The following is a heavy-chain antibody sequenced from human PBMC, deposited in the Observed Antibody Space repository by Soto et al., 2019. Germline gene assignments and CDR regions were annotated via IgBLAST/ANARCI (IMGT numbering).Heavy chain of an antibody. J-gene: IGHJ6*02. D-gene: IGHD1-26*01. CDR1: GDSVSSNTAA. CDR3: AKEGGDHYYYYAMDV. CDR2: AFYRSKWYN. Sequence: SQTLSLTGAIFGDSVSSNTAARSWIRQSPSRGLEWLGRAFYRSKWYNDYAVSVKGRITINPDTSKNLFSLQLNSVTPEDTAVYYCAKEGGDHYYYYAMDVWGQGTTVTVSS. V-gene: IGHV6-1*01.